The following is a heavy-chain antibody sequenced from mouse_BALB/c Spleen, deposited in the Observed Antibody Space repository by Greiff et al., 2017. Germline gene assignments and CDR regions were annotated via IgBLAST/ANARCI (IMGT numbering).Heavy chain of an antibody. CDR2: ISSGSSTI. CDR3: ARGWLPLYAMDY. CDR1: GFTFSSFG. J-gene: IGHJ4*01. D-gene: IGHD2-2*01. V-gene: IGHV5-17*02. Sequence: EVQGVESGGGLVQPGGSRKLSCAASGFTFSSFGMHWVRQAPEKGLEWVAYISSGSSTIYYADTVKGRFTISRDNPKNTLFLQMTSLRSEDTAMYYCARGWLPLYAMDYWGQGTSVTVSS.